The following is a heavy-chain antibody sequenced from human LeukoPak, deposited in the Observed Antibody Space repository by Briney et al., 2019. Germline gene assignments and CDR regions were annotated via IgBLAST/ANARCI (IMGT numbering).Heavy chain of an antibody. CDR3: ARSKSWYSAYAFDI. CDR1: GFTFSSHW. J-gene: IGHJ3*02. D-gene: IGHD2-15*01. CDR2: INGDGSNT. Sequence: HSGGSLRLSCAASGFTFSSHWMHWVRHAPGKGLVWVSRINGDGSNTTYADSVKGRFTISRDNAKNTLYLQMNSLRAEDTAVYHCARSKSWYSAYAFDIWGQGTMVTVSS. V-gene: IGHV3-74*03.